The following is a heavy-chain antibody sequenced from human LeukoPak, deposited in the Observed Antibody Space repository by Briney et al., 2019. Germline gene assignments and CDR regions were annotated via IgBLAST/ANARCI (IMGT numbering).Heavy chain of an antibody. CDR2: IYASGNT. CDR3: ARDSYSRD. V-gene: IGHV4-61*01. Sequence: SETLSLTCTVSGGSVSSASYYWTWIRQPPGKGLEWIGYIYASGNTNYNPSLKSRVTISVDTSKNQFSPKLSSVTAADTAVYYCARDSYSRDWGQGTLVTVSS. D-gene: IGHD3-10*01. J-gene: IGHJ4*02. CDR1: GGSVSSASYY.